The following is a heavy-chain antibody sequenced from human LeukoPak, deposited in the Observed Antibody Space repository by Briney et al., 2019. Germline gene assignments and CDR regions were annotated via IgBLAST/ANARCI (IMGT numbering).Heavy chain of an antibody. V-gene: IGHV1-69*13. CDR1: GSTFSSYA. D-gene: IGHD6-6*01. CDR3: ARARYSSSPNYYYYYMDV. J-gene: IGHJ6*03. CDR2: IIPIFGTA. Sequence: SVKVSCKASGSTFSSYAISWVRQAPGQGLEWMGGIIPIFGTANYAQKFQGRVTITADESTSTAYMELSSLRSEDTAVYYCARARYSSSPNYYYYYMDVWGKGTTVTVSS.